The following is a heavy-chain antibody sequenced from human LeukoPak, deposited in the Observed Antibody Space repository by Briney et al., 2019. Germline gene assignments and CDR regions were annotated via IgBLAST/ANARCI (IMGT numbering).Heavy chain of an antibody. J-gene: IGHJ4*02. CDR1: GGSFSDSY. CDR2: INHDGAT. D-gene: IGHD4-23*01. CDR3: ARGSNSVAY. Sequence: SETLSLTCAVYGGSFSDSYWSWIRQPPGEGLEWIGEINHDGATNYNPSFKSRVTILVDTSKNQFSLNLSSVTAADTAVYYCARGSNSVAYWGQGTLVTVSP. V-gene: IGHV4-34*01.